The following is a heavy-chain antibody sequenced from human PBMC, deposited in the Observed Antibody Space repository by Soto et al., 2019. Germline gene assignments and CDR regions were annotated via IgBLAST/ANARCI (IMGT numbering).Heavy chain of an antibody. CDR3: ARDLRISVRRGYYYGMDV. V-gene: IGHV4-30-2*01. Sequence: TSETLSLTCAVSGGSISSGGYSWSWIRQPPGKGLEWIGYIYHSGSTYYNPTLKSRVTISVDTSKNQFSLKLSSVTAADTAVYYCARDLRISVRRGYYYGMDVWGQGTTVTVSS. CDR1: GGSISSGGYS. D-gene: IGHD3-10*01. J-gene: IGHJ6*02. CDR2: IYHSGST.